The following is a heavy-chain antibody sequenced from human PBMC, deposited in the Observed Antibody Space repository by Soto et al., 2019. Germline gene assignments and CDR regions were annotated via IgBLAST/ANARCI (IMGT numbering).Heavy chain of an antibody. CDR3: GGGTVTTRGHYYYYGMDV. J-gene: IGHJ6*02. D-gene: IGHD4-4*01. CDR1: GGTFSSYA. Sequence: GASVKVSCKASGGTFSSYAISWVRQAPGQGLEWMGGIIPIFGTANYAQKFQGRVTITADESTSTAYMELSSLRSEDTAVYYCGGGTVTTRGHYYYYGMDVWGQGTTVTVSS. CDR2: IIPIFGTA. V-gene: IGHV1-69*13.